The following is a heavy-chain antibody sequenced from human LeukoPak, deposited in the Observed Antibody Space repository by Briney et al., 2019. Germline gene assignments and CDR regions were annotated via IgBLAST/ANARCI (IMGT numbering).Heavy chain of an antibody. J-gene: IGHJ4*02. CDR3: AGARQWELDYFDY. CDR1: GGSISSGGYY. Sequence: SETLSLTCTVSGGSISSGGYYWSWIRQHPGKGLEWIGYIYYSGSTYYNPSLKSRVTISVDTSKNQFSLKLSSVTAADTAVYYCAGARQWELDYFDYWGQGTLVTVSS. D-gene: IGHD1-26*01. CDR2: IYYSGST. V-gene: IGHV4-31*03.